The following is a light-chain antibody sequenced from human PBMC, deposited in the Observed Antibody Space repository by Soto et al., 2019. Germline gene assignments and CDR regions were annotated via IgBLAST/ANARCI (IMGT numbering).Light chain of an antibody. Sequence: QSVLTQPASVSGSPGQSITISCTGTRSDVGGYNYVSWYQQHPGKAPKLIIYEVSNRPSGVSNRFSGSKSGNTASLTISGLQAEDEADYYCSSYTSTDTLVGFGSGTRSPS. CDR3: SSYTSTDTLVG. CDR1: RSDVGGYNY. J-gene: IGLJ1*01. CDR2: EVS. V-gene: IGLV2-14*01.